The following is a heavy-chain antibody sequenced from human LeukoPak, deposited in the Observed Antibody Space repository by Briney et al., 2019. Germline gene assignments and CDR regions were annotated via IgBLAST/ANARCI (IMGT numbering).Heavy chain of an antibody. CDR1: GFTFSSYA. D-gene: IGHD4-11*01. J-gene: IGHJ4*02. Sequence: GGSLRLSCAASGFTFSSYAMHWVRQAPGKGLEWVAVISYDGSNKYYADSVKGRFTISRDNSKNTLYLQMNSLRAEDTAVNYCARDRATVTTYPFDYWGQGTLVTVSS. V-gene: IGHV3-30-3*01. CDR2: ISYDGSNK. CDR3: ARDRATVTTYPFDY.